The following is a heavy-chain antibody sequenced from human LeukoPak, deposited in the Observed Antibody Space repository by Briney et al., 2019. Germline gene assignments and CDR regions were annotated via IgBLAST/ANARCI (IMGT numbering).Heavy chain of an antibody. Sequence: PSETLSLTCTVSGGSISSGDYYWSWIRQPPGKGLEWIGYIYYSGSTYYNPSLKSRVTISVDTSKNQFSLKLSSVTAADTAVYYCARAVVVEESDAFDIWGRGTMVTVSS. V-gene: IGHV4-30-4*08. CDR2: IYYSGST. CDR1: GGSISSGDYY. J-gene: IGHJ3*02. D-gene: IGHD2-15*01. CDR3: ARAVVVEESDAFDI.